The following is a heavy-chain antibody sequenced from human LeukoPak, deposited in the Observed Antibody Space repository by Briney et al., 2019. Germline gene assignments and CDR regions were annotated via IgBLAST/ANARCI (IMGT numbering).Heavy chain of an antibody. CDR1: GGSISSSSYY. J-gene: IGHJ5*02. Sequence: SETLSLTCNVSGGSISSSSYYWGWVRQPPGKGLEWIGSGSTYYNPSLKSRVTISVDTSRNQFSLKLSSVTAADTAVYYCARTGGYMVWGVQNWFDPWGQGTLVTVSS. CDR2: GST. D-gene: IGHD3-10*01. V-gene: IGHV4-39*01. CDR3: ARTGGYMVWGVQNWFDP.